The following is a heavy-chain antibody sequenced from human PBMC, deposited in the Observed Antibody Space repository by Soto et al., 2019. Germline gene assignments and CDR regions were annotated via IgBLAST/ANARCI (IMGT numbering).Heavy chain of an antibody. J-gene: IGHJ4*02. CDR3: ARVLGRDGYNYDY. CDR1: GFTFSSYS. CDR2: ISGSSSTI. D-gene: IGHD5-12*01. Sequence: GGSLRLSCAASGFTFSSYSMNWVRQAPGKGLEWVSYISGSSSTIYYADSVKGRFTISRDNAKNSLYLQMNSLRAEDTAVYYCARVLGRDGYNYDYWGQGTLVTVSS. V-gene: IGHV3-48*04.